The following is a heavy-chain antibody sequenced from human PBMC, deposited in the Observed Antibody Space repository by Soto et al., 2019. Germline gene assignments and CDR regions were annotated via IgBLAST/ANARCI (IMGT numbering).Heavy chain of an antibody. CDR3: AREAPEGIVVVPAAIRASNWFDP. J-gene: IGHJ5*02. CDR2: ISAYNGNT. V-gene: IGHV1-18*01. D-gene: IGHD2-2*01. CDR1: GYTFTSYG. Sequence: GASVKVSCKASGYTFTSYGISWVRQAPGQGLEWMGWISAYNGNTNYAQKLQGRVTMTTDTSTSTAYMELRSLRSDDTAVYYCAREAPEGIVVVPAAIRASNWFDPWGQGTLVTVSS.